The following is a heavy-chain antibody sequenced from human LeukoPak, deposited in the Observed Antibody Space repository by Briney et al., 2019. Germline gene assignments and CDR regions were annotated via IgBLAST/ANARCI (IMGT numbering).Heavy chain of an antibody. J-gene: IGHJ4*02. CDR3: ARGFRWWLEDY. V-gene: IGHV4-34*01. D-gene: IGHD2-15*01. Sequence: SETLSLTCAVYGGSFSGYYWSWIRQPPGKGLEWIREINHSGSTNYNPSLKSRVTISVDTSKNQFSLKLSSVTAADTAVYYCARGFRWWLEDYWGQGTLVTVSS. CDR1: GGSFSGYY. CDR2: INHSGST.